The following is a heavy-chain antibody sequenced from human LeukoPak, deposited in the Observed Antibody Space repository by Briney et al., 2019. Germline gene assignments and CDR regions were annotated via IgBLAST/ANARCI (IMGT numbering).Heavy chain of an antibody. CDR3: TASSSYYYDY. CDR1: GFSFSASA. D-gene: IGHD2/OR15-2a*01. Sequence: GGSLILSCAASGFSFSASAIHWVRQASGKGLEWLGRIRTRPDNYATAFAASVKGRFTISRDDSMNTAFLQMNSLKTEDTAVYYCTASSSYYYDYCGQGTLVTVSS. J-gene: IGHJ4*02. V-gene: IGHV3-73*01. CDR2: IRTRPDNYAT.